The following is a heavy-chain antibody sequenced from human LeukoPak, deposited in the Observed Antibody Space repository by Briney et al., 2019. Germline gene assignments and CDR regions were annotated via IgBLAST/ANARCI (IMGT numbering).Heavy chain of an antibody. V-gene: IGHV3-48*03. CDR3: AELGITMIGGV. CDR1: GITFSSYG. D-gene: IGHD3-10*02. CDR2: ISSSGSTI. Sequence: PGGSLRLSCAASGITFSSYGMSWVRQAPGKGLEWVSYISSSGSTIYYADSVKGRFTISRDNAMNSLYLQMNSLRAEDTAVYYCAELGITMIGGVWGKGTTVTISS. J-gene: IGHJ6*04.